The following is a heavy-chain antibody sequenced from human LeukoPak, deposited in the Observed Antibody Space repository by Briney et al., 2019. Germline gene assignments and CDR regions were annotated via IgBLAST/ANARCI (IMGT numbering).Heavy chain of an antibody. D-gene: IGHD3-22*01. V-gene: IGHV3-23*01. CDR1: GFTFSSYG. J-gene: IGHJ4*02. CDR2: ISGSGGST. CDR3: AKGSLVVPLSY. Sequence: GGTLRLSCAASGFTFSSYGMSWVRQALGKGLEWVSAISGSGGSTYYADSVKGRFTISRDNSKNTLYLQMNSLRAEDTAVYYCAKGSLVVPLSYWGQGTLVTVSS.